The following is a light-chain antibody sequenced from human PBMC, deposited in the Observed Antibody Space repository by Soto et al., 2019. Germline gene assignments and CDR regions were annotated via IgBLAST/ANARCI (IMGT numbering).Light chain of an antibody. CDR1: NIGPRK. CDR3: QVCNSFSDHTYV. V-gene: IGLV3-21*02. J-gene: IGLJ1*01. Sequence: SYELSQPPSVSLAPGQTARISCGGANIGPRKVHWYQQKPGQSPVLIVYDDSGRPSGIPELFSGSNSGNTATLTISRVEAEDEADYYGQVCNSFSDHTYVFGRETKVTVL. CDR2: DDS.